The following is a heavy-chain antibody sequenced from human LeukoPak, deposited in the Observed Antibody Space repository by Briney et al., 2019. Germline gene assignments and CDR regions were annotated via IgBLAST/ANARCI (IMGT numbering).Heavy chain of an antibody. Sequence: GGSLRLSCAASGLTVSNAWMSWVRQAPGKGLEWVCRIKSNSAGGATDFAAPVKGRFTMSRDESKNTLFLLMNSLKSEDTGVYYCTTDKFSSGWYGGFDSWGQGTLVTVSS. CDR3: TTDKFSSGWYGGFDS. J-gene: IGHJ4*02. V-gene: IGHV3-15*01. D-gene: IGHD6-19*01. CDR1: GLTVSNAW. CDR2: IKSNSAGGAT.